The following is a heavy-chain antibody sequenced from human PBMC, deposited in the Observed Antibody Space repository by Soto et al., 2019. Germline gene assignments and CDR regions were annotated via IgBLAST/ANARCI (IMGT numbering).Heavy chain of an antibody. CDR1: GFTFSSYA. J-gene: IGHJ4*02. CDR2: ISGSGGST. Sequence: GGSLRLSCAASGFTFSSYAMSWVRQAPGKGLEWVSAISGSGGSTYYADSVKGRFTISRDNSKNTLYLQMNSLRAEDTAVYYCAKPRIFGIAVAVFDYWGQGTLVTVSS. V-gene: IGHV3-23*01. D-gene: IGHD6-19*01. CDR3: AKPRIFGIAVAVFDY.